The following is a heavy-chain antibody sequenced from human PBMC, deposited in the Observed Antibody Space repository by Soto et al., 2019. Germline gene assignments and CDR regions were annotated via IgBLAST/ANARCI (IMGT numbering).Heavy chain of an antibody. D-gene: IGHD3-3*01. J-gene: IGHJ4*02. CDR3: ARLEKKSGYYTPDY. CDR2: IGAYNGNT. Sequence: GASVKVSCKASGYTFTSYGISWVRQAPGQGLEWMGWIGAYNGNTNYAQKLQGRVTMTTDTSTSTAYMELRSLRSDDTAVYYCARLEKKSGYYTPDYWGQGTLVTVSS. V-gene: IGHV1-18*01. CDR1: GYTFTSYG.